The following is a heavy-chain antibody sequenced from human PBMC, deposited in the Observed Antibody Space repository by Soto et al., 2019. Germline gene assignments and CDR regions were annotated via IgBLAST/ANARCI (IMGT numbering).Heavy chain of an antibody. J-gene: IGHJ4*02. D-gene: IGHD6-19*01. Sequence: ASVKVSCKASGYTFTSYGISWVRQAPGQGLEWVGWINPNSGVTNYAQKFQGWVTMTRDTSISTAYMELSRLRSDDTAVYYCARAPTVAGPFDYWGQGTLVTVSS. CDR2: INPNSGVT. V-gene: IGHV1-2*04. CDR1: GYTFTSYG. CDR3: ARAPTVAGPFDY.